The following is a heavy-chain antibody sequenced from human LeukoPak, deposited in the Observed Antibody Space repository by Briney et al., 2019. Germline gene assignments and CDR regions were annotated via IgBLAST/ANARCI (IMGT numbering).Heavy chain of an antibody. CDR1: GYTFTGYY. V-gene: IGHV1-2*02. CDR3: ARDYYDFWSGYYTGNLDY. J-gene: IGHJ4*02. CDR2: INPNSGGT. Sequence: ASVKVSCKASGYTFTGYYMHWVRQAPGQGLEWMGWINPNSGGTNYAQKFQGRVTMTRDTSISTAYMELSRLRSDDTAVYYCARDYYDFWSGYYTGNLDYWGQGTLVTVSS. D-gene: IGHD3-3*01.